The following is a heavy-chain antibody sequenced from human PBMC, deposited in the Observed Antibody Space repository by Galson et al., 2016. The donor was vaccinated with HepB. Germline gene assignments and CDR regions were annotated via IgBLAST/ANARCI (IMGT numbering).Heavy chain of an antibody. CDR1: GYTFTTYN. CDR2: INTNTGNP. J-gene: IGHJ2*01. Sequence: SVKVSCKASGYTFTTYNMNWVRQAPGQGLEWMGWINTNTGNPTYAQGFTGRFVFSLDTSVSTAYLQISSLKAEDTAVYYCARDPSVRLLRHFDLWGRGTLVTVSS. D-gene: IGHD1-1*01. V-gene: IGHV7-4-1*02. CDR3: ARDPSVRLLRHFDL.